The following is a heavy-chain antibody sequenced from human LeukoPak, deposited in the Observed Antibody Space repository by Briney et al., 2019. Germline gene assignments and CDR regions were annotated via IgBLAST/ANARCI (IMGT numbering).Heavy chain of an antibody. CDR3: ARELEVTARYCSSTSCYAFDY. Sequence: LETLSLTCTVSGGSISSSSYYWGWIRQPPGKGLEWIGSIYYSGSSYYNPSLKSRVTISVDTSKNQFSLKLSSVTAADTAVYYCARELEVTARYCSSTSCYAFDYWGQGTLVTVSS. D-gene: IGHD2-2*01. CDR1: GGSISSSSYY. V-gene: IGHV4-39*07. CDR2: IYYSGSS. J-gene: IGHJ4*02.